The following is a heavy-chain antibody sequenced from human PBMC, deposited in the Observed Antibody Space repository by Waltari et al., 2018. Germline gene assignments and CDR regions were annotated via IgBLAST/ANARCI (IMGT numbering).Heavy chain of an antibody. D-gene: IGHD1-20*01. CDR3: ARGVTGTFEGNAFDI. J-gene: IGHJ3*02. Sequence: EVQLVESGGGLLQPGGSLRLSCAASGFTVSSNYMSWVRPAPGKGLEWVSVIYSGGSTYYADSVKGRFTISRDNSKNTLYLQMNSLRAEDTAVYYCARGVTGTFEGNAFDIWGQGTMVTVSS. CDR1: GFTVSSNY. V-gene: IGHV3-53*01. CDR2: IYSGGST.